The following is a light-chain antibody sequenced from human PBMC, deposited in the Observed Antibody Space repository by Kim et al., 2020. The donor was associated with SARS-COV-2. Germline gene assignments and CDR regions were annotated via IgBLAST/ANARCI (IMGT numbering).Light chain of an antibody. CDR1: QSLLHSNGYNY. CDR2: LNS. J-gene: IGKJ5*01. CDR3: MQALQTPVT. V-gene: IGKV2-28*01. Sequence: EIVMTQSPLSLPVTPGEPASISCRSSQSLLHSNGYNYLDWYLQKPGQSPQLLIYLNSNRASGVPDRFSGSGSGTDFTLKISRVEAEDVGVYYCMQALQTPVTFGQGTRREIK.